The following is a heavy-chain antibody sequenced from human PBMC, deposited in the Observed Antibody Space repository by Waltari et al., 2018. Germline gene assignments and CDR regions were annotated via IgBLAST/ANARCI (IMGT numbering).Heavy chain of an antibody. CDR1: GGSISSYY. Sequence: QVQLQESGPGLVKPSETLSLTCTVSGGSISSYYWSWIRQPAGKGLEWIGRIYTSGSTNYNPALKSRVTMSVDTSKNQFSLKLSSVTAADTAVYYCARDPQYSSSWYGAGWFDPWGQGTLVTVSS. CDR2: IYTSGST. D-gene: IGHD6-13*01. J-gene: IGHJ5*02. V-gene: IGHV4-4*07. CDR3: ARDPQYSSSWYGAGWFDP.